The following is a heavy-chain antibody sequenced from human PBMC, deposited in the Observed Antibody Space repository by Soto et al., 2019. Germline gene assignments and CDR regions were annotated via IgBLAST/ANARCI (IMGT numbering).Heavy chain of an antibody. Sequence: GASVKVSCKASGYTFNGYYMYWVRQAPGQGLEWVGWINPNSGGTNDAQKFQGRVTLTSDTSTSTAFMELSRLRYDDTAVYYCARQGSGLFHFDSWGQGTLVPVSS. D-gene: IGHD6-19*01. CDR2: INPNSGGT. CDR1: GYTFNGYY. CDR3: ARQGSGLFHFDS. V-gene: IGHV1-2*02. J-gene: IGHJ4*02.